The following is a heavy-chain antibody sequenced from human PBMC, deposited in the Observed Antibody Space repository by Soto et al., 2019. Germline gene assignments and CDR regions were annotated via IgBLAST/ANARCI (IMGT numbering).Heavy chain of an antibody. J-gene: IGHJ3*02. D-gene: IGHD6-19*01. CDR3: ARNSNSVAQRDNDAFDI. CDR1: GGTFSSYT. Sequence: GASVKVSCKASGGTFSSYTISWVRQAPGQGLEWMGRIIPILGIANYAQKFQGRVTITADKSTSTAYMELSSLRSEDTAVYYCARNSNSVAQRDNDAFDIWGQGTMVTVSS. CDR2: IIPILGIA. V-gene: IGHV1-69*02.